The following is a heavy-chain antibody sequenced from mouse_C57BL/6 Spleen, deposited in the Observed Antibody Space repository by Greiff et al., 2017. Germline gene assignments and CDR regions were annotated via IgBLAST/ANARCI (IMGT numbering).Heavy chain of an antibody. Sequence: VQLLESGPGLVAPSQSLSLTCTVSGFSFTSYGVSWVRQPPGKGLEWVGVIWGYGSTNYPSAPISRLSISKDNYKSQVFLKLNSLQTDDTATYYCAKPYYSPAWFAYWGQGTLVTVSA. CDR1: GFSFTSYG. V-gene: IGHV2-3*01. D-gene: IGHD2-12*01. J-gene: IGHJ3*01. CDR2: IWGYGST. CDR3: AKPYYSPAWFAY.